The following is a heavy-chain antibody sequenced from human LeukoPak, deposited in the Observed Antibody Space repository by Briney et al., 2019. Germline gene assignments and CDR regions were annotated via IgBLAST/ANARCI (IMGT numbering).Heavy chain of an antibody. V-gene: IGHV1-24*01. J-gene: IGHJ4*02. CDR1: GYTLTELS. CDR3: ATDLGPNSSSSDLLDY. Sequence: ASVKVSCKVSGYTLTELSMHWVRQAPGKGLEWMGGFDPEDGETIYAQKFQGRVTMTEDTSTDTAYMERSSLRSEDTAVYYCATDLGPNSSSSDLLDYWGQGTLVTVSS. D-gene: IGHD6-6*01. CDR2: FDPEDGET.